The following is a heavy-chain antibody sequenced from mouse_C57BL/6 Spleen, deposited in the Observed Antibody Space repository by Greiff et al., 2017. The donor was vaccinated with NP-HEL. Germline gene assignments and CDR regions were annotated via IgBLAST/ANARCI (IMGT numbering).Heavy chain of an antibody. CDR3: AKIYGSSYVYFDV. Sequence: VHLVESGPGLVQPSQSLSITCTVSGFSLTSYGVHWVRQSPGKGLEWLGVIWRGGSTDYNAAFMSRLSITKDNSKSQVFFKMNSLQADDTAIYYCAKIYGSSYVYFDVWGTGTTVTVSS. V-gene: IGHV2-5*01. CDR1: GFSLTSYG. J-gene: IGHJ1*03. CDR2: IWRGGST. D-gene: IGHD1-1*01.